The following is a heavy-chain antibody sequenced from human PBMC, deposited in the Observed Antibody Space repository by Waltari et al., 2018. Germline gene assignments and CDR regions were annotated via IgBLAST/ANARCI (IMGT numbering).Heavy chain of an antibody. D-gene: IGHD6-13*01. CDR3: AASIAATSGYFDY. V-gene: IGHV1-69-2*01. CDR2: VDPEDGET. CDR1: GYTFTDYY. J-gene: IGHJ4*02. Sequence: EVQLVQSGAEVKKPGATVKISCKASGYTFTDYYMHWVQQAPGKGLEWMGRVDPEDGETIYAEKFKGRGTITADTSTDTAYMELSSLRSEDTAVYYCAASIAATSGYFDYWGQGTLVTVSS.